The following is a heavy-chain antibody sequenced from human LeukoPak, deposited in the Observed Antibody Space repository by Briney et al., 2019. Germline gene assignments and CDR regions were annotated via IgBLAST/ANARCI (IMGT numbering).Heavy chain of an antibody. Sequence: PSETLSLTCAVYGGSFSGYYWSWIRQPPGKGLEWIGEINHSGSTNYNPSLKSRVTISADTSKNQFSLKLSSVTAADTAVYYCARGSAADYWGQGTLVTVSS. V-gene: IGHV4-34*01. J-gene: IGHJ4*02. CDR2: INHSGST. CDR3: ARGSAADY. CDR1: GGSFSGYY.